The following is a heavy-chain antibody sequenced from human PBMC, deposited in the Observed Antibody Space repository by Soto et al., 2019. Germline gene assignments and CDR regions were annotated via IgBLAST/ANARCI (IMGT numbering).Heavy chain of an antibody. CDR3: ARGRYYYDSSAYYYFDY. V-gene: IGHV1-18*01. D-gene: IGHD3-22*01. CDR2: TSVYNGNT. CDR1: GYTFTSYG. Sequence: ASVKVSCKSSGYTFTSYGISWVRQAPGQGLEWMGWTSVYNGNTNYAQKFQGRVTMTTDTSTSTAYMELRSLRSDDTAVYFCARGRYYYDSSAYYYFDYCGQGALVTVSS. J-gene: IGHJ4*02.